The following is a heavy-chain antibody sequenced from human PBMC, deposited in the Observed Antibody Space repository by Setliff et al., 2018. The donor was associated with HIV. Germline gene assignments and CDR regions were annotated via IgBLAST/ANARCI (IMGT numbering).Heavy chain of an antibody. CDR2: FSSGSSTI. J-gene: IGHJ5*02. CDR1: GFSFANYG. V-gene: IGHV3-48*04. CDR3: ARVASGYDYGWLDP. Sequence: GSLRLSCAAPGFSFANYGMNWVRQAPGKGLEWVAYFSSGSSTIHYAYSVKGRFTVARDNAKNTLYLQMNSLRAEDTAVYYCARVASGYDYGWLDPWGQGTLVTVSS. D-gene: IGHD5-12*01.